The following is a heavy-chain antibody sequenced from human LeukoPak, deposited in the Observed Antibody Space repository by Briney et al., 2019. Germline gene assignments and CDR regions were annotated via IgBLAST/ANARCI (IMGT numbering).Heavy chain of an antibody. CDR2: IFYAGSI. CDR1: GGSISSYY. CDR3: AGGERGYSYGPLDY. J-gene: IGHJ4*02. Sequence: SETLSLTCTVSGGSISSYYWSWIRQPPGKGLEWIGYIFYAGSITYNPSLKSRVTISLDTSKNLFSLKLNSVTAADTAVYYCAGGERGYSYGPLDYWGQGTLVTVSS. V-gene: IGHV4-59*08. D-gene: IGHD5-18*01.